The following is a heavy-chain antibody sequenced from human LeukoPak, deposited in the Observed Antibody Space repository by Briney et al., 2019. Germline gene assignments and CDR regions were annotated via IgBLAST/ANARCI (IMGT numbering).Heavy chain of an antibody. Sequence: GGALRLSCAASGFTFSSYSMNWVRQAPGKGLEWVSSISSSSSYIYYADSVKGRFTISRDNAKNSLYLQMNSLRAEDTAVYYCARDRVFYDSSGYYPDYWGQGTLVTVSS. CDR2: ISSSSSYI. CDR3: ARDRVFYDSSGYYPDY. CDR1: GFTFSSYS. J-gene: IGHJ4*02. D-gene: IGHD3-22*01. V-gene: IGHV3-21*01.